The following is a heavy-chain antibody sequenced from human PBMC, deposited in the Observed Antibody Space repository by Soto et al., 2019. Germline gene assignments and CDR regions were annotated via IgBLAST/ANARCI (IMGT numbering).Heavy chain of an antibody. CDR3: AXDCGGDCKRDYYYGMDV. J-gene: IGHJ6*02. CDR1: GFTFTSSA. CDR2: IVVGSGNT. Sequence: GASVEVSCKASGFTFTSSAVQWVRQARGQRLEWIGWIVVGSGNTNYAQKFQERVTITRDMSTSTAYMELSSLRSEDTAVYYCAXDCGGDCKRDYYYGMDVWGQGTTVTVSS. V-gene: IGHV1-58*01. D-gene: IGHD2-21*02.